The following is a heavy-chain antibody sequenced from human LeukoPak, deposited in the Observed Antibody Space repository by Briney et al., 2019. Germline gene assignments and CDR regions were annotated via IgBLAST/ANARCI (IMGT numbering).Heavy chain of an antibody. Sequence: ASVKVSCKASGGTFSSYTISWVRQAPGQGLEWMGRIIPILGIANYAQKFQGRVTITADKSTSTAYMELSSLRSDDTAVYYCAIPYDSSGYYEFGYWGQGTLVTVSS. D-gene: IGHD3-22*01. CDR1: GGTFSSYT. J-gene: IGHJ4*02. V-gene: IGHV1-69*02. CDR2: IIPILGIA. CDR3: AIPYDSSGYYEFGY.